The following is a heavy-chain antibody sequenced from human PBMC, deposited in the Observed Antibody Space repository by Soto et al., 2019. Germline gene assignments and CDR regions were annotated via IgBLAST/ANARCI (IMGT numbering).Heavy chain of an antibody. J-gene: IGHJ1*01. V-gene: IGHV3-66*01. CDR2: IYSGGST. D-gene: IGHD6-13*01. Sequence: GGSLRLSCAASGFTVRSNYMSGVRQAPGKGLEWVSVIYSGGSTYYADSVKGRFTISRDNSKNTLYLQMNSLRAEDTAVYYCARDLEFSSSWGPFQHWGQGTLVTVSS. CDR3: ARDLEFSSSWGPFQH. CDR1: GFTVRSNY.